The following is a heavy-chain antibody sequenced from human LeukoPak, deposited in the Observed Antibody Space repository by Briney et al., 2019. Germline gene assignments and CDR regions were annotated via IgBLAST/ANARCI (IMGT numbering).Heavy chain of an antibody. V-gene: IGHV3-23*01. CDR3: ARDLGGDFWSGFNYYYMDV. CDR1: GFTFSSFS. D-gene: IGHD3-3*01. Sequence: GGSLRLSCAASGFTFSSFSMNWVRQAPGKGLEWVSTVSTGGAATYYADSVKGRFTISRDNSENTLYLQMNSLRAEDTAVYYCARDLGGDFWSGFNYYYMDVWGKGTTVTVSS. CDR2: VSTGGAAT. J-gene: IGHJ6*03.